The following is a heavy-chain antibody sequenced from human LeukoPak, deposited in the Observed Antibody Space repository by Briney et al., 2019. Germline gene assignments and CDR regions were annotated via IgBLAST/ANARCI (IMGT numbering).Heavy chain of an antibody. CDR2: INHSGST. J-gene: IGHJ5*02. CDR1: GGSFSGYY. Sequence: SETLSLTCAVYGGSFSGYYWSWIRQPPGKGLEWIGEINHSGSTNYNPSLKSRVTISVDTSKNQFSLKLSSVTAADTAVYYCARDSERDYYDSSGHHPGWFDPWGQGTWSPSPQ. V-gene: IGHV4-34*01. CDR3: ARDSERDYYDSSGHHPGWFDP. D-gene: IGHD3-22*01.